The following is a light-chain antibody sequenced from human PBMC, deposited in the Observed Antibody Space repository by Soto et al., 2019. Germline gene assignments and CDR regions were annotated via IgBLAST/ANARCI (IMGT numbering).Light chain of an antibody. Sequence: QSVLTQPASVSGSPGQSITISCTGTSNDVGGYNYVSWYQHHPGKAPKLMIYDVSNRPSGVSNRFSGSKSGNTASLIISGLQAEDEADYYCSSYTSSSTLSTYVFGTGTKVTVL. CDR3: SSYTSSSTLSTYV. V-gene: IGLV2-14*03. CDR2: DVS. CDR1: SNDVGGYNY. J-gene: IGLJ1*01.